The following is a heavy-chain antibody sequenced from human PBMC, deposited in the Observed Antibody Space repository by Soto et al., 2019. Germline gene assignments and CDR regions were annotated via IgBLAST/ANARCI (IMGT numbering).Heavy chain of an antibody. CDR2: IYSSGST. CDR1: GGDISTYY. J-gene: IGHJ5*02. V-gene: IGHV4-4*07. Sequence: QVQLQESGPGLVKPSETLSLTCTVSGGDISTYYWTWIRQPAGKGLEWIGRIYSSGSTKYNPSLRSGLPFSLDPSKTQFPLRLSSVTAADPAVYYCAGGRRFSDWFDPWGQETLVTVSS. D-gene: IGHD3-3*01. CDR3: AGGRRFSDWFDP.